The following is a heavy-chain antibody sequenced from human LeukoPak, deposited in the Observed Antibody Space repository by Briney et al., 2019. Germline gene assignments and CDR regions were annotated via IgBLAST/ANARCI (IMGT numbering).Heavy chain of an antibody. CDR2: ISAYNGNT. D-gene: IGHD3-9*01. J-gene: IGHJ6*02. V-gene: IGHV1-18*01. Sequence: ASVKVSCRASGYTFTSYGISWVRQAPGQGLEWMGWISAYNGNTNYAQKLQGIVTMTTDTSTSTAYMELRSLRSDDTAVYYCARVLRYFVRMDVWGQGTTVTVSS. CDR3: ARVLRYFVRMDV. CDR1: GYTFTSYG.